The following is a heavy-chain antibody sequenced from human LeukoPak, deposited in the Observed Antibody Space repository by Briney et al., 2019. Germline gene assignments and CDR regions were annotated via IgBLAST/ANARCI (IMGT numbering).Heavy chain of an antibody. CDR3: AKTFIVGATTFFGFDY. CDR2: ISGSGGST. D-gene: IGHD1-26*01. J-gene: IGHJ4*02. CDR1: GFTFSSYA. V-gene: IGHV3-23*01. Sequence: QSGGSLRLSCAASGFTFSSYAMSWVRQAPGKGLEWVTAISGSGGSTYYADSVKGRFTISRDNSKNTLYLQMNSLRAEDTAVYYCAKTFIVGATTFFGFDYWGQGTLVTVSS.